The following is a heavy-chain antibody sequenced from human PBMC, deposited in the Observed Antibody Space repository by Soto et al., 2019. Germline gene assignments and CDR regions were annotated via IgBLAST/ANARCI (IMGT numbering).Heavy chain of an antibody. J-gene: IGHJ4*02. CDR3: AKDLQTAMVVPYYFDY. CDR1: GFTFSSYA. V-gene: IGHV3-23*01. D-gene: IGHD5-18*01. CDR2: ISGSGGST. Sequence: GGSLRLSCAASGFTFSSYAMSWVRQAPGKGLEWVSAISGSGGSTYYADSVKGRFTISRDNSKNTLYLQMNSLRAEDTAVYYCAKDLQTAMVVPYYFDYWGQGTLVTVSS.